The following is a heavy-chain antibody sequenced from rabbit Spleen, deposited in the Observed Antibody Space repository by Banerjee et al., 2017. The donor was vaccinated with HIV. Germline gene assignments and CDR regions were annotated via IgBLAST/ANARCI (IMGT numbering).Heavy chain of an antibody. D-gene: IGHD1-1*01. CDR2: INSISGNN. CDR1: GFSFSSRDV. CDR3: ARDLTSAIGWNFNL. V-gene: IGHV1S40*01. Sequence: QSVEESAGGLVQPEGSLTLTCTASGFSFSSRDVMCWVRQAPGKGLEWIACINSISGNNVYATWAKGRFTISKASWTTVTLQMTSLTAADTARYFCARDLTSAIGWNFNLWGQGTLVTVS. J-gene: IGHJ4*01.